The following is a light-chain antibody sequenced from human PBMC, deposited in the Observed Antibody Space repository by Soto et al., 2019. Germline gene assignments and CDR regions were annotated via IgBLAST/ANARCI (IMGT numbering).Light chain of an antibody. J-gene: IGKJ1*01. CDR2: KAS. V-gene: IGKV1-5*03. CDR3: QHYNRYSEA. CDR1: QTISSW. Sequence: DIQMSQSPSTLSGSVGDRVTITCRASQTISSWVAWYQQKPGKAPKLLIYKASTLKSGVPSRFSGSGSGTEFTLTISSLQPDDFATYYCQHYNRYSEACGQGTKA.